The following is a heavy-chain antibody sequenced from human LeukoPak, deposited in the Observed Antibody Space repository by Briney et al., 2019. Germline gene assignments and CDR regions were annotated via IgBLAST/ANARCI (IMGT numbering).Heavy chain of an antibody. D-gene: IGHD3-22*01. J-gene: IGHJ4*02. CDR2: IKQDGSEK. Sequence: GGSLRLSCAASGFTFSSYWMSRVRQAPGKGLEWVANIKQDGSEKYYVDSVKGRFTISRDNAKNSLYLQMNSLRAEDTAVYYCARVEGYYYDSSGYRPVDYWGQGTLVTVSS. CDR1: GFTFSSYW. CDR3: ARVEGYYYDSSGYRPVDY. V-gene: IGHV3-7*01.